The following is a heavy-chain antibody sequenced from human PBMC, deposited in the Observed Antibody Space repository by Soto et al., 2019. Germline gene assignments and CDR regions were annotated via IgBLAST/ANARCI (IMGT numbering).Heavy chain of an antibody. D-gene: IGHD3-3*01. CDR1: GFTFDSYA. J-gene: IGHJ3*01. CDR3: AKDTVGGYSFWSGYYSGGLDV. CDR2: ISGSADGT. Sequence: EVKLLESGGGLAQPGGSLRLSCVGSGFTFDSYAISWVRQAPGERLQWIAAISGSADGTDYAHSVRGRFTISRDNAKKTVPLQMDSLRVEETAVYFCAKDTVGGYSFWSGYYSGGLDVWGQGTLVTVS. V-gene: IGHV3-23*01.